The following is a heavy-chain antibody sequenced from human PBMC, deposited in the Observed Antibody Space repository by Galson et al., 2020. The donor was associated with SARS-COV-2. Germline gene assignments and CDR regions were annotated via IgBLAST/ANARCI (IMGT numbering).Heavy chain of an antibody. V-gene: IGHV1-24*01. Sequence: ASVKVSCKVSGYTLTELSMHWVRQAPGKGLEWMGGFDHADGETIYAQKFQGRVTMTEDTSTDTAYMELSSLRSEDTAVYYCATAPPPYSSSAGNWFDAWGQGTLVTFSS. J-gene: IGHJ5*02. D-gene: IGHD6-6*01. CDR3: ATAPPPYSSSAGNWFDA. CDR2: FDHADGET. CDR1: GYTLTELS.